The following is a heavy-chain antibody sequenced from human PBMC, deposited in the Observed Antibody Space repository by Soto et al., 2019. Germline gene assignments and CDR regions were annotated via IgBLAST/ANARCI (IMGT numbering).Heavy chain of an antibody. J-gene: IGHJ5*02. V-gene: IGHV3-15*01. CDR2: IYSGGTT. CDR1: GFTVSTKY. Sequence: GGSLRLSCAASGFTVSTKYMSWVRQAPGKGLEWVSVIYSGGTTDYAAPVKGRFTISRDDSKNTLYLQMNSLKTEDTAVYYCTTDLRLANWFDPWGQGTLVTVSS. CDR3: TTDLRLANWFDP. D-gene: IGHD3-16*01.